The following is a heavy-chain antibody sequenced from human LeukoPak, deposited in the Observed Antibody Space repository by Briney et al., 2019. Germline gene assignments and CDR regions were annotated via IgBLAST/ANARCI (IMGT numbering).Heavy chain of an antibody. J-gene: IGHJ4*02. CDR1: GFTFSSYS. CDR3: ARDGGDYSNRGDYFDY. CDR2: ISSSSTYI. D-gene: IGHD4-11*01. Sequence: GGSLRLPCAASGFTFSSYSMNWVRQAPGKGLEWVSSISSSSTYIYYADSVKGRFTISRDNAKTSLYLQMNSLRAEDTAVYYCARDGGDYSNRGDYFDYWGQGTLVTVSS. V-gene: IGHV3-21*06.